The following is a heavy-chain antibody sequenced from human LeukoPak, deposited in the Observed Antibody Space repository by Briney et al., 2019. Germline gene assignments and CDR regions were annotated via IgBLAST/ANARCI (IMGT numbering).Heavy chain of an antibody. D-gene: IGHD4-11*01. CDR3: ARHHSATYYYSNSYFDY. Sequence: KPGESLKISCKGSGYIFTTYWIGWVRQTPGKGLEWVGIIFPGDSDTRYGPSFQGQVTVSADKSISTAYLQWSSLKASDTAMYYCARHHSATYYYSNSYFDYWGQGTLVTVSS. CDR1: GYIFTTYW. J-gene: IGHJ4*02. CDR2: IFPGDSDT. V-gene: IGHV5-51*01.